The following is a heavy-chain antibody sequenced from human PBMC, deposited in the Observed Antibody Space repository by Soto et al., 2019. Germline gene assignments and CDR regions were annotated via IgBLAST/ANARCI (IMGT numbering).Heavy chain of an antibody. D-gene: IGHD2-15*01. Sequence: QVQLVQSGAEVKKPGASVKVSCKASGYTFTNYDISWVRQAPGQGLEWMGWISTYNGNTNYAQKLQGRVTMTTDASTSTAYMELRSLRSDDTAVYYFARGFRVAGTRWWFDPWGQGTLVTVSS. J-gene: IGHJ5*02. CDR2: ISTYNGNT. CDR3: ARGFRVAGTRWWFDP. V-gene: IGHV1-18*01. CDR1: GYTFTNYD.